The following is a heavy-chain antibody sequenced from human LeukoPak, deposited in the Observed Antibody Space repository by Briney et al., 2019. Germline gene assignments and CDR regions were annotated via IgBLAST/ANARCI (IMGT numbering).Heavy chain of an antibody. CDR2: MNQDGSEK. CDR1: GFIVSTSY. CDR3: ATYSHWVAGDV. J-gene: IGHJ6*02. V-gene: IGHV3-7*01. D-gene: IGHD3-16*01. Sequence: GGSLRLSCAASGFIVSTSYMNWVRQAPGKGLEWVANMNQDGSEKDYVDSVKGRFTITRDNARKSLYLQMSSLRVEDTAVYYCATYSHWVAGDVWGQGTTVTVSS.